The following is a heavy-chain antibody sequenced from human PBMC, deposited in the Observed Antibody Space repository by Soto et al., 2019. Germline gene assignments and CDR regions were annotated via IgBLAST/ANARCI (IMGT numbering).Heavy chain of an antibody. D-gene: IGHD3-22*01. CDR1: GFTFSSYA. CDR2: ISYDGSNK. V-gene: IGHV3-30-3*01. Sequence: ESGGGVVQPGRSLRLSCAASGFTFSSYAMHWVRQAPGKGLEWVAVISYDGSNKYYADSVKGRFTISRDNSKNTLYLQMNSLRAEDTAVYYCVRPDSSGYYFGQFDYWGQGTLVTVSS. J-gene: IGHJ4*02. CDR3: VRPDSSGYYFGQFDY.